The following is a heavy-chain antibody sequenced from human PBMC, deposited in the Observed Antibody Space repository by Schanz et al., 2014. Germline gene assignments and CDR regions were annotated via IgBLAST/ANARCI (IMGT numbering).Heavy chain of an antibody. CDR1: GFTISSYS. CDR2: VRNKNNRYTT. D-gene: IGHD3-22*01. CDR3: AKDPSHGDYDYYFDY. Sequence: EVHLVESGGGLVKRGGSLRLSCAASGFTISSYSMSWIRQAPGKGLEWVGRVRNKNNRYTTEYAASVKGRFTISRDDSKNSLYLQMNSLKTEDTAMYYCAKDPSHGDYDYYFDYWGQGSLVAVSP. V-gene: IGHV3-72*01. J-gene: IGHJ4*02.